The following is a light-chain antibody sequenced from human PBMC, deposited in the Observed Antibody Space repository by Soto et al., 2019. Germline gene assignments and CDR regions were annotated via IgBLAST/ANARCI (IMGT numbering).Light chain of an antibody. V-gene: IGKV3-15*01. CDR2: DTS. J-gene: IGKJ1*01. CDR1: QSVSSS. CDR3: QQYVHWPPGT. Sequence: EIVMTQSPATLSVSPGERATLSCRASQSVSSSLAWYQQRPGQAPRLLIYDTSTRAAGIAARFSGSGSGTEFTLTISSLQSEDFAVYYCQQYVHWPPGTFGQGTKVDI.